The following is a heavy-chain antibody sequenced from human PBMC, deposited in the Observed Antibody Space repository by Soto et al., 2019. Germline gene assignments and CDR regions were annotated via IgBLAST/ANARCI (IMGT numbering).Heavy chain of an antibody. J-gene: IGHJ4*02. CDR3: ANNLQFSGWCGRYYLEY. Sequence: EVQLLESGGGLVQPGGSLRLSCAASGFTFSSYAMSWVRQAPGKGLEWVSGIVGSGASTYYADSVKGRFTISRDNSKNTLNPHINCLRAEDTAVYYSANNLQFSGWCGRYYLEYWGQGTLVTVSS. D-gene: IGHD6-19*01. CDR2: IVGSGAST. CDR1: GFTFSSYA. V-gene: IGHV3-23*01.